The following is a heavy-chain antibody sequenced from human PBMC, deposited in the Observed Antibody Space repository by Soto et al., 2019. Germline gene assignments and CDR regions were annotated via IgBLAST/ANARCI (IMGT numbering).Heavy chain of an antibody. D-gene: IGHD4-4*01. CDR1: GGSISNYY. V-gene: IGHV4-4*07. Sequence: KASETLSLTCTVSGGSISNYYWSWIRQPAGKGLEWIGRIYTSGNTNYNPSLKSRVAMSVDTSKNQFSVKLSSVTAADTAVYYCVREGGYSLYYFDYWGQGALVTGSS. CDR2: IYTSGNT. CDR3: VREGGYSLYYFDY. J-gene: IGHJ4*02.